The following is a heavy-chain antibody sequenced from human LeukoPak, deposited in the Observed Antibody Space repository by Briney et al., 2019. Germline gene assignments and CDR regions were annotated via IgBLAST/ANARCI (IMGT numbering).Heavy chain of an antibody. D-gene: IGHD6-19*01. J-gene: IGHJ4*02. CDR2: IKQDGSEK. CDR1: GFTFSSYW. Sequence: GGSLRLSCAASGFTFSSYWMSWVRQAPGKGLEWVANIKQDGSEKYYVDSVKGQFTISRDNAKNSLYLQMNSLRAEDTAVYYCARDLTGYSSGPTGYWGQGTLVTVSS. CDR3: ARDLTGYSSGPTGY. V-gene: IGHV3-7*01.